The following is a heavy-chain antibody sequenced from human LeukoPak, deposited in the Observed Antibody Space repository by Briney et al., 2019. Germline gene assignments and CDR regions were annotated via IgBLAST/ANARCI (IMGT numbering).Heavy chain of an antibody. CDR1: GFTFSSYG. J-gene: IGHJ4*02. CDR2: ISYDGSNK. V-gene: IGHV3-30*18. D-gene: IGHD2-15*01. Sequence: GGSLRLSCAASGFTFSSYGMHWVRQAPGKGLEWVAVISYDGSNKYYADSVKGRFTISRGNSKNTLYLQMNSLRAEDTAVYYCAKGVAAAVIFDYWGQGTLVTVSS. CDR3: AKGVAAAVIFDY.